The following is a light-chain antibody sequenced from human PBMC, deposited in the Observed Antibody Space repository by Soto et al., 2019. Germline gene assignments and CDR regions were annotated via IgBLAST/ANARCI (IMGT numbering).Light chain of an antibody. CDR2: GAS. CDR3: QQYNNWPPKT. V-gene: IGKV3-15*01. CDR1: QSVSSN. J-gene: IGKJ1*01. Sequence: EIVMTQSPAPLSVSPGERATLSCRASQSVSSNLAWYQQKPGQAPRLLIYGASTRATGIPSRFSGSGSGTEFTLTISSLQSEDFAVYYCQQYNNWPPKTVGQATKVEI.